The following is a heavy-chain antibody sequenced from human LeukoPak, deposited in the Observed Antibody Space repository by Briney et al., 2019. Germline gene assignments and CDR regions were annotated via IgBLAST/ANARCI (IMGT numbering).Heavy chain of an antibody. D-gene: IGHD1-1*01. CDR3: AKDLGTTGTPDY. J-gene: IGHJ4*02. Sequence: GGSLRLSCAASGFTFSSYVMHWVRQAPGKGLEWVAFIRYDGSNKYYADSVKGRFTISRDNSKNTLYLQMNSLRAEDTAVYYCAKDLGTTGTPDYWGQGTLVTVSS. CDR2: IRYDGSNK. CDR1: GFTFSSYV. V-gene: IGHV3-30*02.